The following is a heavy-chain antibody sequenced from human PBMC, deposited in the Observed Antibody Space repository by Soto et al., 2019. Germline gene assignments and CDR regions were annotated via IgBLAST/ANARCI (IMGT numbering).Heavy chain of an antibody. CDR2: ISSSSSYI. CDR3: ASGPRAIRSLFYGMDV. CDR1: GFTFSSYS. J-gene: IGHJ6*02. Sequence: EVQLVESGGGLVKPGGSLRLSCAASGFTFSSYSMNWVRQAPGKGLEWVSSISSSSSYIYYADSVKGRFTISRDNAKNSLYLQMNSRGAEDTAVYYCASGPRAIRSLFYGMDVWGQGTTVTVSS. V-gene: IGHV3-21*01. D-gene: IGHD4-17*01.